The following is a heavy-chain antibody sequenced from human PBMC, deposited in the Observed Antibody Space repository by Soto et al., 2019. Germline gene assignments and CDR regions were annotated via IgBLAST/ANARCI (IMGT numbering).Heavy chain of an antibody. CDR2: IYPGDSDT. CDR3: ARHIVGGSWSLDYYYYMDV. Sequence: PGESLKISCKGSGYSFTSYWIGWVRQMPGKGLEWMGIIYPGDSDTRYSPSFQGQVTISADKSISTAYLQWSSLKASDTAMYYCARHIVGGSWSLDYYYYMDVWGKGTTVTVSS. V-gene: IGHV5-51*01. J-gene: IGHJ6*03. CDR1: GYSFTSYW. D-gene: IGHD1-26*01.